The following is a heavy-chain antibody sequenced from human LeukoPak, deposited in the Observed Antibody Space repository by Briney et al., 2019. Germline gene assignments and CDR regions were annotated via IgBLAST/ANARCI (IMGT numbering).Heavy chain of an antibody. CDR2: IYYSGST. V-gene: IGHV4-59*01. CDR3: ARHTVTNGYYYGMDV. Sequence: SETLSLTCAVYGGSFSGYYWSWIRQPPGKGLEWIGYIYYSGSTNYSPSLKSRVTISVDTSKNQFSLKLSSVTAADTAVYYCARHTVTNGYYYGMDVWGQGTTVTVSS. D-gene: IGHD4-17*01. J-gene: IGHJ6*02. CDR1: GGSFSGYY.